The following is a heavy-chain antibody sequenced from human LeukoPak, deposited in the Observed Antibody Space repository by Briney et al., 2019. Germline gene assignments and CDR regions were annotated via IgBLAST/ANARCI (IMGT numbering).Heavy chain of an antibody. Sequence: ASVKVSFKVSGYTLTELSMHWVRQAPGKGLEWMGGFDPEDGETIYAQKFQGRVTMTEDTSTDTAYMELSSLRSEDTAVYYCAKNQGVAVATNWFDPWGQGTLVTVSS. D-gene: IGHD6-19*01. J-gene: IGHJ5*02. CDR2: FDPEDGET. CDR3: AKNQGVAVATNWFDP. CDR1: GYTLTELS. V-gene: IGHV1-24*01.